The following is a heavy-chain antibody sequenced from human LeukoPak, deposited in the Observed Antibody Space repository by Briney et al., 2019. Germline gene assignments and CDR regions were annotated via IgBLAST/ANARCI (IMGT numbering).Heavy chain of an antibody. Sequence: SETLSLTCAVYGGSFSGYYWSWIRQPPGKGLEWIGEINHSGSTNYNPPLKSRVTISVDTSKIQFSLKLRSVTAADTAVYYCASIWYSSGWYVDYFGYWGQGTLVTVSS. CDR1: GGSFSGYY. J-gene: IGHJ4*02. D-gene: IGHD6-19*01. V-gene: IGHV4-34*01. CDR3: ASIWYSSGWYVDYFGY. CDR2: INHSGST.